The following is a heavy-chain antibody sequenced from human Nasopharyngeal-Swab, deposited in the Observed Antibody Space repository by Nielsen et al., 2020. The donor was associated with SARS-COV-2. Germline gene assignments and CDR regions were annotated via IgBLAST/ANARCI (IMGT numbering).Heavy chain of an antibody. CDR2: ISSSSSYI. V-gene: IGHV3-21*01. Sequence: SCAASGFNFNHYNFHWVRQAPGKGLEWVSSISSSSSYIYYADSVKGRFTISRDNAKNSLYLQMNSLRAEDTAVYYCARDGLDYDFWSAYFMDVWGQGTTVTVSS. J-gene: IGHJ6*02. CDR3: ARDGLDYDFWSAYFMDV. D-gene: IGHD3-3*01. CDR1: GFNFNHYN.